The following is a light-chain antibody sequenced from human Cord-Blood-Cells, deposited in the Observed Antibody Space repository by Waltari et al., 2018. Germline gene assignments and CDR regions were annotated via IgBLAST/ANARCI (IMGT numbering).Light chain of an antibody. V-gene: IGKV1-33*01. CDR3: QQYGRRPLRTPLLT. CDR1: QDLSNY. J-gene: IGKJ4*01. CDR2: DAS. Sequence: DIQMTQSPSSLSASVGDRVTITCQASQDLSNYLNWYQQKPGKAPKLLIYDASNLETGAPSGFRGSGSGTDFTFTISSLQPEDIATYYCQQYGRRPLRTPLLTVGGGTKVEIK.